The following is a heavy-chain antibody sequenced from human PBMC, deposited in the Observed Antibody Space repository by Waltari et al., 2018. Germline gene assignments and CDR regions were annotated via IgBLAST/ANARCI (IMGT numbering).Heavy chain of an antibody. CDR2: IYYSGST. V-gene: IGHV4-59*01. CDR3: ARKAARPGSGWFDP. J-gene: IGHJ5*02. Sequence: QVQLQESGPGLVKPSETLSLTCTVSGGSISSYYWSWIRQPPGKGLEWIGYIYYSGSTNYSPSLKSRVTISVDTSKNQFSLKLSSVTAADTAVYYCARKAARPGSGWFDPWGQGTLVTVSS. D-gene: IGHD6-6*01. CDR1: GGSISSYY.